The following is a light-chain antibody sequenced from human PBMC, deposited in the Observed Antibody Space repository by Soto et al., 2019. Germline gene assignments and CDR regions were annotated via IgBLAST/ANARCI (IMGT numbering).Light chain of an antibody. CDR2: AAS. Sequence: DIQMTQSPSSLSASVGDRVTITCRASQDISNSLAWYQQKAGKVPKLLIYAASTLQSGVPSRFSGSGSGTDFTLTISSLQPEDVATYYCQKYNSAPWTFVQGTKVEIK. V-gene: IGKV1-27*01. J-gene: IGKJ1*01. CDR3: QKYNSAPWT. CDR1: QDISNS.